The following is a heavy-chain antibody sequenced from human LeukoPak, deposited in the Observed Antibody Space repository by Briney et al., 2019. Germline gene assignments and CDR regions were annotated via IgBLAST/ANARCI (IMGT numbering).Heavy chain of an antibody. J-gene: IGHJ4*02. D-gene: IGHD3-10*01. CDR1: SGSISSSNYC. V-gene: IGHV4-39*01. CDR3: ARFGRSRDYFDY. CDR2: VYYGGST. Sequence: SETLSLTCTVSSGSISSSNYCWGWIRQPPGKGLQWIGNVYYGGSTYYNPSLKSRVTISVDTSKNQFSLNLTSVTAADTAVYFCARFGRSRDYFDYWGQGTLVTVSS.